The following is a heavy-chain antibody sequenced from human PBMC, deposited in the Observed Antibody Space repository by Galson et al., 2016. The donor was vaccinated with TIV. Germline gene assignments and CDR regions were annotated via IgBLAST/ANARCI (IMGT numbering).Heavy chain of an antibody. J-gene: IGHJ4*02. CDR2: ITPNSSGT. D-gene: IGHD1-7*01. V-gene: IGHV1-2*02. CDR1: AYTFTGYY. CDR3: ARGGQLYWDYSPFDC. Sequence: SVKVSCKASAYTFTGYYIHWMRQSPGQGLEWMGWITPNSSGTNYAQKFQGRVTMTRDTSINTAYMGLSRLRSDDTAVYYCARGGQLYWDYSPFDCWGQGTLVTVSS.